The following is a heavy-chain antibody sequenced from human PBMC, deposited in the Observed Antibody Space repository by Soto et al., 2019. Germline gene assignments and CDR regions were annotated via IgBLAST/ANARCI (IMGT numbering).Heavy chain of an antibody. CDR2: MNPNSGNT. J-gene: IGHJ3*02. Sequence: ASVKVSCKASGYTFTSYDINWVRQATGQGLEWMGWMNPNSGNTGYAQKFQGRVTMTRNTSISTAYMELSSLRSEDTAVYYCARGDYYGSGSYLGAFDIWGQGTMVTVSS. D-gene: IGHD3-10*01. V-gene: IGHV1-8*01. CDR1: GYTFTSYD. CDR3: ARGDYYGSGSYLGAFDI.